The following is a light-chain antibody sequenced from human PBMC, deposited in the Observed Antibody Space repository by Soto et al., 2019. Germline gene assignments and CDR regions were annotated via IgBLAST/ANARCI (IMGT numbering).Light chain of an antibody. CDR2: WAS. CDR1: QSVLYSSNNKNY. CDR3: QQYYVTPQT. J-gene: IGKJ1*01. Sequence: DIVMTQSPDSLAVSLGERATINCKSSQSVLYSSNNKNYLAWYQQKPGQPPKLLIHWASTRQSGVPDRNSGSGSATDFTLTISSLQAEDVAVYYCQQYYVTPQTFGQGTKVEIK. V-gene: IGKV4-1*01.